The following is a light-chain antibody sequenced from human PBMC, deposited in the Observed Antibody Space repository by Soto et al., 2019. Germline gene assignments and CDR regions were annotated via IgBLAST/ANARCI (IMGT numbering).Light chain of an antibody. V-gene: IGKV3-20*01. Sequence: EIVLTQSPGTLFLSPGERATLSCRASQSVRSSYLAWYQQKPGQAPRLLIYGASSRATGIPDRFSGSGSGTDFTLTISRLEPEDLAVYYCQQYGSSPWTFGQGTKVEIK. CDR3: QQYGSSPWT. J-gene: IGKJ1*01. CDR2: GAS. CDR1: QSVRSSY.